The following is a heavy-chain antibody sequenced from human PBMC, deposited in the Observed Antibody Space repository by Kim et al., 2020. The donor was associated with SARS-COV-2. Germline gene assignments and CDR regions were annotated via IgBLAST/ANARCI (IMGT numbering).Heavy chain of an antibody. CDR2: IKYDGSET. J-gene: IGHJ1*01. CDR1: GFTSTSGW. CDR3: AGGGGWLIEH. Sequence: GGSLRLSCAASGFTSTSGWMNWVRQTPGKGVEWVALIKYDGSETKYVDSVKGRFTISRDSAIMYLQMKSLRAEDTALYYCAGGGGWLIEHWGRGTLVTVSS. V-gene: IGHV3-7*05. D-gene: IGHD6-19*01.